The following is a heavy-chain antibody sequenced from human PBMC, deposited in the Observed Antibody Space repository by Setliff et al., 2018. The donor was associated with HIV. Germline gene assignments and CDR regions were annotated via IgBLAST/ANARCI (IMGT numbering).Heavy chain of an antibody. Sequence: SKTLSLTCAVYGGSFSGYYWSWIRQPPGKGLEWTGSIYHTGKTYYNSALKNRLTISVDTSKNQFSLELSSVTAADTAVYYCASRVYYYDESRILREEGFVPWGQGTLVTVSS. V-gene: IGHV4-34*01. CDR1: GGSFSGYY. J-gene: IGHJ5*02. CDR3: ASRVYYYDESRILREEGFVP. CDR2: IYHTGKT. D-gene: IGHD3-22*01.